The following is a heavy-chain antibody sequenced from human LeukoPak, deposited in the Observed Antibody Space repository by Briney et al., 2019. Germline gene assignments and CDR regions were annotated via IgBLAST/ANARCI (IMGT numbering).Heavy chain of an antibody. CDR3: AKETGYCSSTSCYYNLDY. Sequence: GGSLRLSCAASGFTFSSYAMSWVRQAPGKGLEWVSSISGSGGSTYSADSVKGRFTISRDNSKNTLYLQMNSLRAEDTAVYYCAKETGYCSSTSCYYNLDYWGQGTLVTVSS. D-gene: IGHD2-2*01. CDR1: GFTFSSYA. CDR2: ISGSGGST. V-gene: IGHV3-23*01. J-gene: IGHJ4*02.